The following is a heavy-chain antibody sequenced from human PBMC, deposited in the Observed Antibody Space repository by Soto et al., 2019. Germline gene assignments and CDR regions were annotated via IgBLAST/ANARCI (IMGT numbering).Heavy chain of an antibody. D-gene: IGHD2-21*02. J-gene: IGHJ5*02. Sequence: PSETLSLTCGVSGGTVASSHWWSWVRQSPGGGLEWIGNVYHTGGTNFNPSLQGRVTISVDKSNNQFSLRLNSLTAADTAVYFCAREIVTAGGNNYFDPWGPGTLVTVSS. CDR3: AREIVTAGGNNYFDP. V-gene: IGHV4-4*02. CDR1: GGTVASSHW. CDR2: VYHTGGT.